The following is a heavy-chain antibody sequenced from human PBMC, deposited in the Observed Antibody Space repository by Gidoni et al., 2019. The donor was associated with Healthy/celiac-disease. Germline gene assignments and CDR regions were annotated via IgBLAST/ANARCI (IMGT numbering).Heavy chain of an antibody. CDR1: EYTFTSYY. Sequence: QVQLVQSGAEVKKPGASVKVSCKASEYTFTSYYMHWVRQAPGQGLEWMGIINPSGGSTSYAQKFQGRVTMTRDTSTSTVYMELSSLRSEDTAVYYCARVPTLEHWYFDLWGRGTLVTVSS. J-gene: IGHJ2*01. V-gene: IGHV1-46*01. CDR2: INPSGGST. CDR3: ARVPTLEHWYFDL. D-gene: IGHD1-26*01.